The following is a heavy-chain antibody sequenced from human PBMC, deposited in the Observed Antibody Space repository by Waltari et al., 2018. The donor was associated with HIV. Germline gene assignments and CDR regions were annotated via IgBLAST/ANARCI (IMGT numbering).Heavy chain of an antibody. CDR1: GGSFSGYY. D-gene: IGHD2-15*01. V-gene: IGHV4-34*01. Sequence: QVQLQQWGAGLLKPSETLSLTCAVYGGSFSGYYWSWIRQHPGKGLEWIGEINHSGRTNDNPSLKSRVTISVDTSKNQFSPKLSSVTAADTAVYYCAGVKVVAANLNFDYWGQGTLVTVSS. J-gene: IGHJ4*02. CDR2: INHSGRT. CDR3: AGVKVVAANLNFDY.